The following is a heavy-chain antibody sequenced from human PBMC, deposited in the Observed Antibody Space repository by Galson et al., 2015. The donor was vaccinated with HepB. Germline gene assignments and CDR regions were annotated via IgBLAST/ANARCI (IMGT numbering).Heavy chain of an antibody. CDR2: ISYDGSNK. J-gene: IGHJ3*02. CDR1: GFTFSSYG. CDR3: TTVGEYHLLRGYSGYGTDAFDI. D-gene: IGHD5-12*01. V-gene: IGHV3-30*03. Sequence: SLRLSCAASGFTFSSYGMHWVRQAPGKGLEWVAVISYDGSNKYYADSVKGRFTISRDNSKNTLYLQMNSLKTEDTAVYYCTTVGEYHLLRGYSGYGTDAFDIWGQGTMVTVSS.